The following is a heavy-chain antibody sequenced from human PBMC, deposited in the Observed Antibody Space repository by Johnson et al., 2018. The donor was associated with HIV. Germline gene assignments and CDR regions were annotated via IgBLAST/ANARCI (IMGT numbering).Heavy chain of an antibody. CDR3: ARGISNWNYFDDDAFDI. Sequence: MLLVESGGGLVQPGESLRLSCAASGFTVSNNYMHLVRQAPGKGLEWVSVIYSGGNTYYADSVKGRFTISRDNSKNTLYLQMNSLRAEDTAVYYCARGISNWNYFDDDAFDIWGQGTMVTVSS. CDR2: IYSGGNT. V-gene: IGHV3-66*01. CDR1: GFTVSNNY. D-gene: IGHD1-7*01. J-gene: IGHJ3*02.